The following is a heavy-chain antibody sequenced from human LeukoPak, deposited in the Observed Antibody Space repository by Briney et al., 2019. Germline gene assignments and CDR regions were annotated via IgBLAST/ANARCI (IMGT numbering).Heavy chain of an antibody. CDR2: ISGSGGST. CDR3: AKRGVVIRVILVGFHKEAYYFDS. D-gene: IGHD3-22*01. V-gene: IGHV3-23*01. Sequence: GGSLRLSCAVSGITLSNYGMSWVRQAPGKGLEWVAGISGSGGSTNYADSVKGRFTISRDNPKNTLYLQMNILRAEDTAVYFCAKRGVVIRVILVGFHKEAYYFDSWGQGALVTVSS. J-gene: IGHJ4*02. CDR1: GITLSNYG.